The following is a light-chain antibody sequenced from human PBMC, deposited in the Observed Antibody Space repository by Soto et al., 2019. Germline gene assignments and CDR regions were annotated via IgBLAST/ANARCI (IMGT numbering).Light chain of an antibody. CDR3: ASNGGLNIYV. J-gene: IGLJ1*01. V-gene: IGLV2-23*02. CDR1: SSDVGTYNL. CDR2: EVF. Sequence: QSALPQPASVSGSPGQAITISCTGNSSDVGTYNLVSWYQLHPGKVPKLILYEVFRRPSGVSDRFSGSKSGNTASLTSSGLQPEDEADYQGASNGGLNIYVFVTGTKLTVL.